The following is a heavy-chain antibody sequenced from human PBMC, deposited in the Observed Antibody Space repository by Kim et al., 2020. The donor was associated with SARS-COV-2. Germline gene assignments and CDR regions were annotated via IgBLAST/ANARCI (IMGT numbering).Heavy chain of an antibody. V-gene: IGHV4-61*02. Sequence: SETLSLTCTVSGGSISSGSYYWSWIRQPAGKGLEWIGRIYTSGSTNYNPSLKSRVTISVDTSKNQFSLKLSSVTAADTAVYYCARYSRPYSSSWYWFDPCGQGTLVTVSS. CDR3: ARYSRPYSSSWYWFDP. CDR2: IYTSGST. D-gene: IGHD6-13*01. CDR1: GGSISSGSYY. J-gene: IGHJ5*02.